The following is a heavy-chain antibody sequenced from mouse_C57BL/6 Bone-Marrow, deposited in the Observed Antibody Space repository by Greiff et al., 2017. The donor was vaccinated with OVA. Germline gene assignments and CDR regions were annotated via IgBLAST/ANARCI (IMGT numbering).Heavy chain of an antibody. V-gene: IGHV1-80*01. CDR1: GYAFSSYW. Sequence: VQLQESGAELVKPGASVKISCKASGYAFSSYWMNWVKQRPGKGLEWIGQIYPGDGDTNYNGKFKGKATLTADKSSSTAYMQLSSLTSEDSAVYFCARLGYDYDEGGFDYWGQGTTLTVSS. CDR2: IYPGDGDT. CDR3: ARLGYDYDEGGFDY. J-gene: IGHJ2*01. D-gene: IGHD2-4*01.